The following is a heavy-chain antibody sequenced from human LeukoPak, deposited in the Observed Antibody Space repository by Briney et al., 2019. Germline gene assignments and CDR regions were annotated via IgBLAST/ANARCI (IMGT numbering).Heavy chain of an antibody. Sequence: GGSLRLSCAASGFTFSSYGMHWVRQAPGKGLEWVSSITSSSTYTFYADSVKGRFTISRDNARNSLYLQMNSLRAEDTAVYYCARDPYSGTYGDTYYYYMDVWGKGTTVTISS. D-gene: IGHD1-26*01. CDR1: GFTFSSYG. J-gene: IGHJ6*03. CDR3: ARDPYSGTYGDTYYYYMDV. CDR2: ITSSSTYT. V-gene: IGHV3-21*01.